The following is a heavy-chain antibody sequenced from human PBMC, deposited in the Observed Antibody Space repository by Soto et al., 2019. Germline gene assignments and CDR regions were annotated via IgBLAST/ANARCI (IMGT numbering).Heavy chain of an antibody. CDR1: GGSISSGGYY. Sequence: PSETLSLTCTVSGGSISSGGYYWSWIRQHPGKGLEWIGYIYYSGSTYYNPSLKSRVTISVDTSKNQFSLKLSSVTAADTAVYYCARCSTSHYYYYYMDVWGKGTTVTVSS. V-gene: IGHV4-31*03. CDR2: IYYSGST. D-gene: IGHD2-2*01. CDR3: ARCSTSHYYYYYMDV. J-gene: IGHJ6*03.